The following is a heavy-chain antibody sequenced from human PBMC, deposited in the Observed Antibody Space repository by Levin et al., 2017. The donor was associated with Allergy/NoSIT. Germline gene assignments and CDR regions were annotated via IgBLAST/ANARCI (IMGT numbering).Heavy chain of an antibody. V-gene: IGHV1-8*01. J-gene: IGHJ5*02. CDR1: GYTFTSYD. D-gene: IGHD3-3*01. CDR3: ARGGALSLYYDFWSGYLYDWFDP. Sequence: PTASVKVSCKASGYTFTSYDINWVRQATGQGLEWMGWMNPNSGNTGYAQKFQGRVTMTRNTSISTAYMELSSLRSEDTAVYYCARGGALSLYYDFWSGYLYDWFDPWGQGTLVTVSS. CDR2: MNPNSGNT.